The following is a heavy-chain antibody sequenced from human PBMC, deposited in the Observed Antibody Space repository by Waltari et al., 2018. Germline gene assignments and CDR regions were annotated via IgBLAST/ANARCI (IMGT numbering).Heavy chain of an antibody. Sequence: EVQLVESGGGLVQPGGSLRLSCAASGFTLSSFWMNWVRQTPGKGLEWVAGIKQDGSEKYYADSVKGRFTISRDNAKNSLYLQMNNLRAEDTAVYYCATSGWYCFDYWGQGTLVTVSS. CDR1: GFTLSSFW. J-gene: IGHJ4*02. V-gene: IGHV3-7*01. CDR2: IKQDGSEK. CDR3: ATSGWYCFDY. D-gene: IGHD6-19*01.